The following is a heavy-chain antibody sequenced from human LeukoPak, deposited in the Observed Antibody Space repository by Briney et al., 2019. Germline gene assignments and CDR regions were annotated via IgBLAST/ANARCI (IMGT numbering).Heavy chain of an antibody. CDR2: INPSGGST. CDR1: GYTFTAYY. Sequence: ASVKVSCKASGYTFTAYYMHWVRQAPGQGLEWMGIINPSGGSTSYAQKFQGRVTMTRDTSTSTVYMELSSLRSEDTAVYYCARDLGYCSSTSCYEYNWFDPWGQGTLVTVSS. V-gene: IGHV1-46*01. D-gene: IGHD2-2*01. CDR3: ARDLGYCSSTSCYEYNWFDP. J-gene: IGHJ5*02.